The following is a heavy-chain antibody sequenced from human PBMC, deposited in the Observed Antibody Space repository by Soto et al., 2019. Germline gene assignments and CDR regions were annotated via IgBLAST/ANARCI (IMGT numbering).Heavy chain of an antibody. CDR1: GFTISNYG. J-gene: IGHJ6*02. CDR2: ISYDGTIT. V-gene: IGHV3-30-3*01. Sequence: GGSLRLSCAASGFTISNYGMHWVRQAPGKGLEWVAVISYDGTITYYADSVKGRFTVSRDNSKNTLYLQMNSLRTEDTAVYYCATTRVGPCSSSICFSGIFDGMDVWGQGTTVTVS. D-gene: IGHD2-2*01. CDR3: ATTRVGPCSSSICFSGIFDGMDV.